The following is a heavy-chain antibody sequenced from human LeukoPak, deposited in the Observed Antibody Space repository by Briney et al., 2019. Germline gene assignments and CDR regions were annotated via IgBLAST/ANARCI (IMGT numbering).Heavy chain of an antibody. J-gene: IGHJ3*02. CDR2: IYYSGST. CDR1: GGSISSYY. CDR3: AREAGEDYYDSSGTDAFDI. D-gene: IGHD3-22*01. Sequence: PSETLSLTCTVSGGSISSYYWSWIRQPPGKGLEWIGYIYYSGSTNYNPSLKSRVTISVDTSKNQFSLKLSSVTAADTAVYYCAREAGEDYYDSSGTDAFDIWGQGTMVTVSS. V-gene: IGHV4-59*01.